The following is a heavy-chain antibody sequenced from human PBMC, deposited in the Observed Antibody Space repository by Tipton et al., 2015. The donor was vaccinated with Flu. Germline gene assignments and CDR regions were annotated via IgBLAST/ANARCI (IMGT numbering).Heavy chain of an antibody. Sequence: VQLVQSGGGLIQPGGSLRLSCAASGFTVSSNYMSWVRQAPGKGLEWVSVTYSGDRTYSADSVKGRFTISRDNSKNTIYLQMNSLRVEDTAVYYCARVTGASTAYGLDVWGQGTTATVSS. D-gene: IGHD3-10*01. CDR3: ARVTGASTAYGLDV. J-gene: IGHJ6*02. V-gene: IGHV3-53*01. CDR2: TYSGDRT. CDR1: GFTVSSNY.